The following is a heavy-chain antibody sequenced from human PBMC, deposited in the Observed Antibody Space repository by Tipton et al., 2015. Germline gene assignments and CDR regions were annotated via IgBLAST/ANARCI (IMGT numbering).Heavy chain of an antibody. D-gene: IGHD5-12*01. J-gene: IGHJ4*02. CDR2: ISWNSENI. CDR3: ARSGGYGWDH. CDR1: GFNFNNYA. V-gene: IGHV3-9*01. Sequence: SLRLSCGGSGFNFNNYAMHWVRQAPGKGLEWVSGISWNSENIGYADSVRGRFTISRDNAKNSMYLQMNSLRPEDTAVYYCARSGGYGWDHWGQGTLVTVSS.